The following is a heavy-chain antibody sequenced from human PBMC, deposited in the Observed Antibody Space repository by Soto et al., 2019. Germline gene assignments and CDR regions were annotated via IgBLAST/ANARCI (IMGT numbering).Heavy chain of an antibody. CDR1: GGSISSSSYY. J-gene: IGHJ6*02. V-gene: IGHV4-39*01. D-gene: IGHD6-13*01. CDR3: ASSWQQNGMDV. Sequence: SETLSLTCTVSGGSISSSSYYWGWIRQPPGKGLEWIGSIFYSGSTYYNPSLKSRVTISVDTSKNQFSLKLSSVTAEDTAVYYCASSWQQNGMDVWGQGTTVTVSS. CDR2: IFYSGST.